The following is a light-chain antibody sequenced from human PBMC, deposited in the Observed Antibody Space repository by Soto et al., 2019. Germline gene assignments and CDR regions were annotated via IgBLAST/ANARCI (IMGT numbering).Light chain of an antibody. Sequence: SHLNHAPASLSASLEDRLTITGLASQDNSTYLNWYQQKPGKTPKLLIYAASSLQSGVPPSFSGSGSETDFTLTISGLQPEDFATYSCQQSYSTTWTFGQGTKV. CDR2: AAS. J-gene: IGKJ1*01. V-gene: IGKV1-39*01. CDR1: QDNSTY. CDR3: QQSYSTTWT.